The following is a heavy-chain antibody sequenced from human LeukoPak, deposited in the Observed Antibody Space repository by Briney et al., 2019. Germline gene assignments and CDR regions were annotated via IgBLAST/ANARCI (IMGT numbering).Heavy chain of an antibody. V-gene: IGHV1-69*13. J-gene: IGHJ5*02. CDR1: GGTFSSYA. CDR2: IIPIFGTA. Sequence: ASVKVSCKASGGTFSSYAISWVRQAPGQGLEWMGGIIPIFGTANYAQKFQGRVTITADESTSTAYMELSSLRSEDTAVYYCVSSSWYWFDPWGQGTLVTVSS. D-gene: IGHD6-13*01. CDR3: VSSSWYWFDP.